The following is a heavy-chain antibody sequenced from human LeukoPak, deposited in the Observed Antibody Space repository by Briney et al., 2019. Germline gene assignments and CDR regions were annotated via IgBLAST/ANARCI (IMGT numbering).Heavy chain of an antibody. CDR1: SGSISSYY. CDR2: VHYSWST. J-gene: IGHJ4*02. Sequence: SETLSLTCTVSSGSISSYYWNWIRQPPGKGLEWIGFVHYSWSTNYNPSLKSRVTISLDTSKSQFSLKLSSVTAADTAVYYCARSPGYYDKRNYFLGDFDYWGQGTLVTVSS. D-gene: IGHD3-22*01. V-gene: IGHV4-59*01. CDR3: ARSPGYYDKRNYFLGDFDY.